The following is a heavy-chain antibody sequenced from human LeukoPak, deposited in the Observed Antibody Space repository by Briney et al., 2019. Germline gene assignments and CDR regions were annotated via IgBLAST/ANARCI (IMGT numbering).Heavy chain of an antibody. CDR2: ISYDGSNK. CDR1: GFTFSSYG. J-gene: IGHJ6*02. D-gene: IGHD6-19*01. V-gene: IGHV3-30*18. CDR3: AKMYSSGWYVLTNADYYYYGMDV. Sequence: GGSLRLSCAASGFTFSSYGMHWVRQAPGKGLEWVAVISYDGSNKYYADSVTGRFTISRDNSKNTLYLQMNSLRAEDTAVYYCAKMYSSGWYVLTNADYYYYGMDVWGQGTTVTVSS.